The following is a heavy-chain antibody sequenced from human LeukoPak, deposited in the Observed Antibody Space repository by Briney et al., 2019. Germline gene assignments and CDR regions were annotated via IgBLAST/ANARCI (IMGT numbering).Heavy chain of an antibody. V-gene: IGHV1-2*02. CDR1: GYTFTGYY. CDR3: ARVRYRLAETYIDY. Sequence: ASVKVSCKASGYTFTGYYTHWVRQAPGQGLEWMGWINPNSGDTNYAQKFQGRVTMTRDTSISTAYMELSRLRSDDTAVYYCARVRYRLAETYIDYWGQGTLVTVSS. CDR2: INPNSGDT. D-gene: IGHD3-16*01. J-gene: IGHJ4*02.